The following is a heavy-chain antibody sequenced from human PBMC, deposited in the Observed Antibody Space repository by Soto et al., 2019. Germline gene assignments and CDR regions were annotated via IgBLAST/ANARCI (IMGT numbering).Heavy chain of an antibody. CDR2: ISPYNGNT. V-gene: IGHV1-18*01. CDR1: GYTFSNFG. D-gene: IGHD2-8*02. J-gene: IGHJ4*02. Sequence: ASVKVSCKASGYTFSNFGISWVRQAPGQGLEWMGWISPYNGNTNYAHILQGRVTMTTDTSTSTAYMELTSLRSDDTAVKFCARVNPDRHESTGLPVFSYGGQGTLVPASP. CDR3: ARVNPDRHESTGLPVFSY.